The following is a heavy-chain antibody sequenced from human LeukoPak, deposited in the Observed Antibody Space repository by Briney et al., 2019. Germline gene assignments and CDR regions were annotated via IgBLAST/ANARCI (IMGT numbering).Heavy chain of an antibody. CDR3: ARIKGGTSATISY. V-gene: IGHV3-7*01. D-gene: IGHD1-26*01. J-gene: IGHJ4*02. CDR2: IDQDGSEK. CDR1: GFTFSRYW. Sequence: GGSLRLSCAASGFTFSRYWMSWVRQARGKGLEWVANIDQDGSEKYYVDSVKGRFTISKDNAKNSLFLQMNSLRDEDTAVYYCARIKGGTSATISYWGQGTLVTVSS.